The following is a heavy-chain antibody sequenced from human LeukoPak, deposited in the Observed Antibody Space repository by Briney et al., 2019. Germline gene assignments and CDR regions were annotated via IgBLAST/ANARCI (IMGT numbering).Heavy chain of an antibody. Sequence: GGSLRLSCAAAGFTFSSDWMHCVRQAPGKGLVWVSRINSDGSSTNYADSVKGRFTISRDNARNTLYLQMNSLRVEDTAVYYCARGPIIRGVTPSDYWGQGTLVTVSS. J-gene: IGHJ4*02. CDR1: GFTFSSDW. D-gene: IGHD4-23*01. CDR3: ARGPIIRGVTPSDY. V-gene: IGHV3-74*01. CDR2: INSDGSST.